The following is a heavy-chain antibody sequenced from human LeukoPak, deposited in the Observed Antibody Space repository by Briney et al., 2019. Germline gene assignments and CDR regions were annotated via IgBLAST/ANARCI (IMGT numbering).Heavy chain of an antibody. D-gene: IGHD3-22*01. CDR2: INPNSGGT. Sequence: ASVKVSCTASGSTFTGYYMHWVRPAPGQGLEWMGRINPNSGGTNYAQKCQGRVTMTRDTSISTTYMELSKLRSDDTAVYYCARGSYYYDSSGYSFSGYFDYWGQGTVVTVSS. CDR1: GSTFTGYY. J-gene: IGHJ4*02. CDR3: ARGSYYYDSSGYSFSGYFDY. V-gene: IGHV1-2*06.